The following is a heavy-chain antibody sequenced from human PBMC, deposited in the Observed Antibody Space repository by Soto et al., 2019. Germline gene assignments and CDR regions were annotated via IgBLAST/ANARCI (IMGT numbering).Heavy chain of an antibody. Sequence: QVQLQQWGAGLLKPSETLSLNCAVYGGSFSGYYWSWIRQPPGKGLEWIGEINHRGSINYNPSLMRRISISIDTSNNQFSLSLHSVTAADTALSYSARGSSMMIPAASVTDYYYHGLDVWGQGTAVTVSS. V-gene: IGHV4-34*01. CDR2: INHRGSI. CDR1: GGSFSGYY. D-gene: IGHD3-16*01. J-gene: IGHJ6*02. CDR3: ARGSSMMIPAASVTDYYYHGLDV.